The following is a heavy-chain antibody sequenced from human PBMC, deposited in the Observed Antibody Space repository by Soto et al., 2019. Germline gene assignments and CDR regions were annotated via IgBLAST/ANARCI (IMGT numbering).Heavy chain of an antibody. V-gene: IGHV1-18*01. CDR2: ISTYNGNT. CDR3: ARWTTDYHDNSGNYFFYY. Sequence: QVQLVQSGGEVEKPGASVKVSCKTSGYSFTTYGISWVRQAPGQGLDWMGWISTYNGNTKYTQRLQGRVTMTTNTTMSTAYMQLRILTSDDTAVYYCARWTTDYHDNSGNYFFYYWGQGTLVTVSS. D-gene: IGHD3-22*01. J-gene: IGHJ4*02. CDR1: GYSFTTYG.